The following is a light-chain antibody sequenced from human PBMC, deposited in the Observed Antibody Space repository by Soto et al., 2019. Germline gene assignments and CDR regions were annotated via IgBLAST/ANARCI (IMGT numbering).Light chain of an antibody. J-gene: IGKJ4*01. CDR1: QSIATY. CDR2: AAS. V-gene: IGKV1-39*01. CDR3: QQSYNSPLT. Sequence: DLQMTQSPSSLSASVGDRVTVTCRASQSIATYLSWFQQKPGKPPKLLIYAASTLHGGVPSRFSGSGSGTEFTLTISSLQPEDFASYYCQQSYNSPLTFGGGTKVDIK.